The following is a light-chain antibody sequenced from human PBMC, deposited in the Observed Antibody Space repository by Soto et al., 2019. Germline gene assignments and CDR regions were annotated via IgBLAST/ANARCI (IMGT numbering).Light chain of an antibody. CDR3: QQRHSYPIT. Sequence: DIPLTQSPSFLSASVGDGITISCRASQGISSYLACYQQKPGKAPKLLIHPASTLQSGVPSRFSGSGAGAEFTLTISSLQPEDFATYYCQQRHSYPITFGQGTRLEIK. V-gene: IGKV1-9*01. CDR2: PAS. J-gene: IGKJ5*01. CDR1: QGISSY.